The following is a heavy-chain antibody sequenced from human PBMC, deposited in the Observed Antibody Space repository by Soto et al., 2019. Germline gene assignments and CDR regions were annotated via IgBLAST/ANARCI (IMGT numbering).Heavy chain of an antibody. D-gene: IGHD3-3*01. J-gene: IGHJ4*02. V-gene: IGHV3-23*01. Sequence: LRLSCVASGFTFDTYALNWVRQAPGKGLEWVSAIGSSGSTYYADSVKGRFTISRDTPKKTLYLQMNSLRVEDTAKYYCAKGFRSLEWYSLAPFDYWGQGALVTVSS. CDR1: GFTFDTYA. CDR3: AKGFRSLEWYSLAPFDY. CDR2: IGSSGST.